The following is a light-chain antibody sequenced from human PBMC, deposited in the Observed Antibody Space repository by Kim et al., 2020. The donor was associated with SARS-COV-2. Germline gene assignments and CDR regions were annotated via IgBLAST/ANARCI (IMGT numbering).Light chain of an antibody. V-gene: IGLV1-44*01. CDR3: SAWDDSLNGVI. J-gene: IGLJ2*01. CDR1: TSNIGTNA. Sequence: GQRVTISCSGSTSNIGTNAVNWYQQLPGTAPKLLTYSNDHRPSGVPDRFSGSKSGTSASLAISGLQSEDEADYYCSAWDDSLNGVIFGGGTQLTVL. CDR2: SND.